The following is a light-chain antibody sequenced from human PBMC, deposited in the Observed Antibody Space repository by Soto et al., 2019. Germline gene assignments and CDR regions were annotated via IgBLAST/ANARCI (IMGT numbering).Light chain of an antibody. J-gene: IGKJ4*01. CDR2: GAS. V-gene: IGKV3-20*01. Sequence: EIALTQSPGTLSLSPGERATLSCRASQSVSSSYLAWYQQKPGQAPRLLIYGASSRATGIPDRFSGSGSGIYFTLTISRLEPEDSAVYYCQQYGSSPRVTFSGGTKVEIK. CDR1: QSVSSSY. CDR3: QQYGSSPRVT.